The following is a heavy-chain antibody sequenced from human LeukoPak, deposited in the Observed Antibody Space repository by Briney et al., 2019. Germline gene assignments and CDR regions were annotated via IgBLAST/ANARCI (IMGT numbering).Heavy chain of an antibody. J-gene: IGHJ4*02. Sequence: PGGSLRLSCAASGFTFSDYGMHWVRQAPGKGLEWVAFTRYDGTIHHYRGSVEGRFIISRDNSMHTLYLQMNSLRTGDTAVYYCVKDQAGGWGQGTLVTVSA. D-gene: IGHD6-19*01. CDR2: TRYDGTIH. CDR1: GFTFSDYG. CDR3: VKDQAGG. V-gene: IGHV3-30*02.